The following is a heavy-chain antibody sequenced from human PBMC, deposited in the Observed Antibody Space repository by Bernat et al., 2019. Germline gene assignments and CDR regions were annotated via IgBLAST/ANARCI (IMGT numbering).Heavy chain of an antibody. CDR3: VKEWERRKEAFDI. J-gene: IGHJ3*02. V-gene: IGHV3-30*02. Sequence: QVQLVESGGGVVQPGRSLRLSCAASGFTFSSYGMHWVRQAPGKGLEWVAFIRYDGSGKFYAESVKGRFTISRDNSKSTLDLQMNSLRVEDTAVYYCVKEWERRKEAFDIWGRGAMVSVSS. CDR1: GFTFSSYG. D-gene: IGHD1-26*01. CDR2: IRYDGSGK.